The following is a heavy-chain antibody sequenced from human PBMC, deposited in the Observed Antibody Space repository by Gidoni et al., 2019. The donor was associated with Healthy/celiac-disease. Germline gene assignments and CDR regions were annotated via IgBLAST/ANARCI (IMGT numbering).Heavy chain of an antibody. CDR3: ARDLNGYSSSWWDY. CDR2: ISRSSSYI. CDR1: GLTFSSYI. D-gene: IGHD6-13*01. V-gene: IGHV3-21*01. Sequence: EVQLEESGGCLVKHGRSRSLSCAASGLTFSSYIMNWVRQAPGKGLEWVSSISRSSSYIYYADSVKGRFTISRDNAKNSLYLQMNSLRAEDTAVYYCARDLNGYSSSWWDYWGQGTLVTVSS. J-gene: IGHJ4*02.